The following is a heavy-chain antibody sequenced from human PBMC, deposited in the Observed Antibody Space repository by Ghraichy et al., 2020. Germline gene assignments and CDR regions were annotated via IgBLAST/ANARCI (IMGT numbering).Heavy chain of an antibody. J-gene: IGHJ6*02. V-gene: IGHV3-15*01. Sequence: LTCAASGFTFSNAWMSWVRQAPGKGLEWVGRIKSKTDGGTTDYAAPVKGRFTISRDDSKNTLYLQMNSLKTEDTAVYYCTTDFWSGYYTGYYYYGMDVWGQGTTVTVSS. CDR1: GFTFSNAW. CDR2: IKSKTDGGTT. CDR3: TTDFWSGYYTGYYYYGMDV. D-gene: IGHD3-3*01.